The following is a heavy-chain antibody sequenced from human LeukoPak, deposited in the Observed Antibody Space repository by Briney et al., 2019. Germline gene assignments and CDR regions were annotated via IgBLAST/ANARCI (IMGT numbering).Heavy chain of an antibody. D-gene: IGHD6-19*01. CDR3: ARGGSSGWRGVFDY. J-gene: IGHJ4*02. CDR1: GFTFSSYS. V-gene: IGHV3-21*01. Sequence: GGSLRLSCAASGFTFSSYSMNWVRQAPGKGLEWVSSISSSSSYIYYADSVKGRFTISRDNAKNSLYLQMNSLRAEDTAVYYCARGGSSGWRGVFDYWGQGTLVTVSS. CDR2: ISSSSSYI.